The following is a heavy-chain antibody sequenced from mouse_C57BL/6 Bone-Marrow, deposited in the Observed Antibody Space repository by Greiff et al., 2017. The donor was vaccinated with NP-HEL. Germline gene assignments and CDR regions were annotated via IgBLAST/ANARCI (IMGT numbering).Heavy chain of an antibody. V-gene: IGHV1-26*01. D-gene: IGHD1-1*01. CDR3: AGALITTVPYYVDY. J-gene: IGHJ2*01. CDR2: LNPNNGGT. CDR1: GYTFTDYY. Sequence: EVQLQQSGPELVKPGASVKISCKASGYTFTDYYMTWVKQSHGTSLEWIGDLNPNNGGTSYNQKFKGKATLTVAKSSRTAYMELRSLTSEDSAVYYCAGALITTVPYYVDYWGQGTTLTVSS.